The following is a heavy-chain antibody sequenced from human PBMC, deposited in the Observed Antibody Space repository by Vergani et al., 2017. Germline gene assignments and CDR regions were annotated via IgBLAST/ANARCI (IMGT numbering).Heavy chain of an antibody. CDR1: GGSISSGSYY. D-gene: IGHD4-11*01. V-gene: IGHV4-61*02. CDR3: ARDXDYSNYGIPYYYYYYMDV. J-gene: IGHJ6*03. CDR2: IYTTGST. Sequence: QVQLQESGPGLVKPSQTLSLTCTVSGGSISSGSYYWSWIRQPAGKGLEWIGRIYTTGSTNYNPSLKSRVTISVDTSKNQFSLKLSSVTAADTAVYYCARDXDYSNYGIPYYYYYYMDVWGKGTTVTVSS.